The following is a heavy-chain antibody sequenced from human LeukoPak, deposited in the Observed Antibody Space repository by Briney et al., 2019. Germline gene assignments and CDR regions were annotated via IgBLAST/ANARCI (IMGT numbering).Heavy chain of an antibody. CDR2: IYYSKNT. CDR1: GGSICSSSAY. CDR3: VSPRGFSYGYFDY. Sequence: SETLSLTCTVSGGSICSSSAYWGWIRQPPGKGLEWIGSIYYSKNTYYNPSLKSRVTISADTSKNQFSLTLGSVSATDTAVYYCVSPRGFSYGYFDYWGQGTLVTVSS. D-gene: IGHD5-18*01. J-gene: IGHJ4*02. V-gene: IGHV4-39*01.